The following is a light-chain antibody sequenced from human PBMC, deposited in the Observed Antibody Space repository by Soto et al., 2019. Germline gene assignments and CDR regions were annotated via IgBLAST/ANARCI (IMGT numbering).Light chain of an antibody. CDR3: SSYTRSSSVL. CDR1: SSDVGYYNY. Sequence: QSALTQPASVSGSPGRSITISCTGTSSDVGYYNYVSWYQQHPGKAPKVLIYEVRNRPSGASSRFSGSKSGNTAFLTISGLQPEDEADYYCSSYTRSSSVLFGGGTKLTVL. CDR2: EVR. J-gene: IGLJ2*01. V-gene: IGLV2-14*01.